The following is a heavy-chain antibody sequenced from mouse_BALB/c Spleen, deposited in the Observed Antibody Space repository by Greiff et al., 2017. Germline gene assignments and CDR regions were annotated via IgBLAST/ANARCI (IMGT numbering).Heavy chain of an antibody. CDR1: GYTFTSYD. J-gene: IGHJ4*01. CDR3: ARSGKGAMDY. V-gene: IGHV1S81*02. D-gene: IGHD2-1*01. Sequence: QVQLQQSGPELVKPGALVKISCKASGYTFTSYDINWVKQRPGQGLEWIGEINPSNGRTNYNEKFKSKATLTVDKSSSTAYMQLSSLTSEDSAVYYCARSGKGAMDYWGQGTSVTVSS. CDR2: INPSNGRT.